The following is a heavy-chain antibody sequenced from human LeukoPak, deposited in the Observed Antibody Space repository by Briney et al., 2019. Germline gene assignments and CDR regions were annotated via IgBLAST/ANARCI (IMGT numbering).Heavy chain of an antibody. J-gene: IGHJ4*02. CDR1: GFIFSNYG. CDR2: IAYDGSNK. CDR3: AKVPMDAGWLVLDY. Sequence: PGRSLRLSCAASGFIFSNYGMHRVRQAPGKGLEWVAVIAYDGSNKYYADSVKGRFTISRDNSKNTLYLQMNSLRAEDTAVYYCAKVPMDAGWLVLDYWGQGTLVTVSS. V-gene: IGHV3-30*18. D-gene: IGHD6-19*01.